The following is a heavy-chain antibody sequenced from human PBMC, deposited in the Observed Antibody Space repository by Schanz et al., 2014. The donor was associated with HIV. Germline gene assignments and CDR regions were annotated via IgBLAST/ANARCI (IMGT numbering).Heavy chain of an antibody. CDR3: ARAAFSSEYYYGMDV. D-gene: IGHD3-3*02. Sequence: QVQLVQSGAEVKKPGASVKVSCKASAYTFTGYYMNWVRQAPGQGLEWMGWINPNSGGTNYAQKFQGRVTIIADESTSTAYMELSSLRSADTAVYFCARAAFSSEYYYGMDVWGQGTTVTVSS. CDR2: INPNSGGT. V-gene: IGHV1-2*02. J-gene: IGHJ6*02. CDR1: AYTFTGYY.